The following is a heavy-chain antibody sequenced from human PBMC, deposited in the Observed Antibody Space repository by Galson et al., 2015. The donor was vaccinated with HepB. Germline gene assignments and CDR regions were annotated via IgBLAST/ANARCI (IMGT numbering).Heavy chain of an antibody. V-gene: IGHV3-21*01. CDR2: ISSSSSYI. D-gene: IGHD6-13*01. CDR1: GFTFSSYS. J-gene: IGHJ4*02. CDR3: HLSSWYSFAVGGGFDY. Sequence: SLRLSCAASGFTFSSYSMNWVRQAPGKGLEWVSSISSSSSYIYYADSVKGRFTISRDNAKNSLYLQMNSLRAEDTAVYYCHLSSWYSFAVGGGFDYWGQGTLVTVSS.